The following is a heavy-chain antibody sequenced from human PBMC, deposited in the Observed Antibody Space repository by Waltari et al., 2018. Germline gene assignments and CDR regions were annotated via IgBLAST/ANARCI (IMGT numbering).Heavy chain of an antibody. V-gene: IGHV3-13*01. CDR3: ARAPTGEHFDY. D-gene: IGHD7-27*01. CDR2: TGIAGDT. Sequence: EVQLVESGGGLVQPGGSLRPSCAATAFTFSSYDMHWVRQPTRKGLEWVSVTGIAGDTYESGSVKGRFTISRESAKNSLYLQMNSLRAGDTAVYYCARAPTGEHFDYWGQGTLVTVSS. CDR1: AFTFSSYD. J-gene: IGHJ4*02.